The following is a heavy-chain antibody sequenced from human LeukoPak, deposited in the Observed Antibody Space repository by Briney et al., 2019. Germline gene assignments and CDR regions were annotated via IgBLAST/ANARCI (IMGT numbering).Heavy chain of an antibody. CDR3: AKVLGDYVWGSYRDFDH. Sequence: GGSLRLSCGASGFTFSSYAMSWVRQAPGKGLGWVSAISGSGGSTYYADSVKGRFTISRDNSKNTLYLQMNSLRAEDTAVYYCAKVLGDYVWGSYRDFDHWGQGTLVTVSS. CDR1: GFTFSSYA. J-gene: IGHJ4*02. V-gene: IGHV3-23*01. D-gene: IGHD3-16*02. CDR2: ISGSGGST.